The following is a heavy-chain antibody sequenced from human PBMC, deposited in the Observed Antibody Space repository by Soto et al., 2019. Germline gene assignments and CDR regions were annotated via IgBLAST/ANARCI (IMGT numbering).Heavy chain of an antibody. Sequence: EVQLLESGGGLVQPGGSLRLSCAASGFKFTSYAMAWVRQPPGKGLEWVASVTNTGGITHHAESVKGRFTISRDNSKNTVFLQMHSLRADDTAMYYCTKVFRCCTPQICYSRSPPDYG. J-gene: IGHJ6*01. CDR1: GFKFTSYA. V-gene: IGHV3-23*01. D-gene: IGHD2-15*01. CDR3: TKVFRCCTPQICYSRSPPDYG. CDR2: VTNTGGIT.